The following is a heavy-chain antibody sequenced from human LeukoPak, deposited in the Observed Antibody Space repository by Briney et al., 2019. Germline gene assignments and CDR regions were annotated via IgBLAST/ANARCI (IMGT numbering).Heavy chain of an antibody. J-gene: IGHJ5*02. D-gene: IGHD3-10*01. CDR3: ARPGLRRVRGVITYNWFDP. V-gene: IGHV3-30*04. CDR2: ISYDGSNK. Sequence: PGRSLRLSCAASGFTFSSYAMYWVRQAPGKGLEWVAVISYDGSNKYYADSVKGRFTISRDNSKNTLYLQMNSLRAEDTAVYYCARPGLRRVRGVITYNWFDPWGQGTLVTVSS. CDR1: GFTFSSYA.